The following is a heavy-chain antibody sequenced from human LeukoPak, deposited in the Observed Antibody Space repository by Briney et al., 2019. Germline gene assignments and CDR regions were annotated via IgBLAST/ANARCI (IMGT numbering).Heavy chain of an antibody. Sequence: GASVKVSCKASGYTITNNYMYWVRQAPGQGLEWMGVINPSGTGTSYAQKFQGRITMSRDTSTSTVYMELSSLRSEDTAVYYCATTLGATNYFGYWGQGTLVTASS. V-gene: IGHV1-46*01. D-gene: IGHD1-26*01. CDR1: GYTITNNY. CDR2: INPSGTGT. J-gene: IGHJ4*02. CDR3: ATTLGATNYFGY.